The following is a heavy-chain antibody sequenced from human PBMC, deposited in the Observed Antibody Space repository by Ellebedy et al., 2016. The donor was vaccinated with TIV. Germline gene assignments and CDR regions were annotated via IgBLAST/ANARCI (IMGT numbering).Heavy chain of an antibody. V-gene: IGHV4-39*01. CDR1: GGSISSSSYY. CDR2: IYYSGST. J-gene: IGHJ4*02. Sequence: SETLSLXCTVSGGSISSSSYYWGWIRQPPGKGLEWIGSIYYSGSTYYNPSLKSRVTISVDTSKNQFSLKLSSVTAADTAVYYCARQTAAGIGYWGQGTLVTVSS. CDR3: ARQTAAGIGY. D-gene: IGHD6-13*01.